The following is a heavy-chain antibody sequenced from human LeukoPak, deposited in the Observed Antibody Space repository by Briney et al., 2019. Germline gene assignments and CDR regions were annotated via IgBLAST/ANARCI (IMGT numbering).Heavy chain of an antibody. CDR2: IYYSGST. J-gene: IGHJ6*03. Sequence: QVQLQESGPGLVQPSETLSLTCTLSGGSISSYYWSWIRQPPAQGLEWIGYIYYSGSTNYNPSLKSRVTISVDTSKNQFSLKLSSVTAADAAVYYCARVTVSHYYYYMDVWGKGTTVTVSS. CDR3: ARVTVSHYYYYMDV. CDR1: GGSISSYY. V-gene: IGHV4-59*01.